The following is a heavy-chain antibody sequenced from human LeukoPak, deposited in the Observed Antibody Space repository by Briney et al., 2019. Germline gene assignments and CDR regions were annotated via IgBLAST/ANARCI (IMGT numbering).Heavy chain of an antibody. V-gene: IGHV1-18*04. CDR3: ARDLEYSSGWYFDY. D-gene: IGHD6-19*01. J-gene: IGHJ4*02. CDR1: GYTFTSYG. CDR2: ISTYNGNT. Sequence: ASVKVSCKASGYTFTSYGISWVRQAPGQGLEWMGWISTYNGNTNYAQKRQGRVTMTTDTSTSTAYMELRSLRSDDTAVYYCARDLEYSSGWYFDYWGQGTLVTVSS.